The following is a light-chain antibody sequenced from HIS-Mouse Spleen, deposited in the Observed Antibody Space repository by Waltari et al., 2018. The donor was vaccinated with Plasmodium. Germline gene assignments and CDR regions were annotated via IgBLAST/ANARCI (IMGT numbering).Light chain of an antibody. J-gene: IGLJ3*02. CDR1: ALPKQY. V-gene: IGLV3-25*03. CDR3: QSADSSGTPNWV. CDR2: KDS. Sequence: SYELTPPPSVSVSPGQTARIPCPGDALPKQYASWYQQKPGQAPVLVIYKDSERPSGIPERFSGSSSGTTVTLTISGVQAEDEADYYCQSADSSGTPNWVFGGGTKLTVL.